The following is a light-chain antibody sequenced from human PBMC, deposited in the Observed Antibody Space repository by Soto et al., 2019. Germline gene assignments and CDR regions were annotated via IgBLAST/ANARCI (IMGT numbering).Light chain of an antibody. V-gene: IGKV1-5*01. CDR2: DAS. Sequence: DIQMTQSPSTLSASVGDRVTITCRASQSIVRWLAWYQQKPGKAPTLLIYDASSLEGGVPSRFSGSGSGTEFTRTISDLQPDDFATYYCQHYNSYSYTFGQGTKLEIK. J-gene: IGKJ2*01. CDR1: QSIVRW. CDR3: QHYNSYSYT.